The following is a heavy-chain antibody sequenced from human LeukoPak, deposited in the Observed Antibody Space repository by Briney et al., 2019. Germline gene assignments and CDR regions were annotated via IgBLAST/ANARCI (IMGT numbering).Heavy chain of an antibody. D-gene: IGHD7-27*01. CDR1: GYTFTSYD. CDR2: MNPNSGNT. J-gene: IGHJ4*02. Sequence: ASVKVSCKASGYTFTSYDINWVRQATGQGLEWMGWMNPNSGNTGYAQKFQGRVTITRNTSISTAYMELSSLRSEDTAVYYCARGVGLGIPYSHMPNFDYWGQGTLVTVSS. V-gene: IGHV1-8*03. CDR3: ARGVGLGIPYSHMPNFDY.